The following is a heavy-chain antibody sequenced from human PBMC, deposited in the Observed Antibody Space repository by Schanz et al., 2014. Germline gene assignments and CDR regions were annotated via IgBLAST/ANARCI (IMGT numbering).Heavy chain of an antibody. D-gene: IGHD4-17*01. CDR3: ARGYGDSPTDF. CDR2: IIPILGIA. V-gene: IGHV1-69*09. Sequence: VQLVQSGAEVKKPGASVRVSCKVSGYAFTTYGINWVRQAPGQGLEWMGRIIPILGIANYAQKFQGRVTITADRSTSTAYMELSSLRSEDTAVYYCARGYGDSPTDFWGQGTLVTVSS. J-gene: IGHJ4*02. CDR1: GYAFTTYG.